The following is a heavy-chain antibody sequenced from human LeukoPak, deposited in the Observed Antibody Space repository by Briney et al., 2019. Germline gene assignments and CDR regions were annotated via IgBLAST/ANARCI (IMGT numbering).Heavy chain of an antibody. Sequence: GALRLSFSASGFNFSSHCMHWVRQGPGKGPEWGAGITYDGSNKYYADSVKGRFTISRDNSKNTLYLQMNSLRAEDTAVYYCAKVGPHYYDSSGYDDFDYWGQGTLVTVSS. J-gene: IGHJ4*02. D-gene: IGHD3-22*01. V-gene: IGHV3-30*18. CDR3: AKVGPHYYDSSGYDDFDY. CDR2: ITYDGSNK. CDR1: GFNFSSHC.